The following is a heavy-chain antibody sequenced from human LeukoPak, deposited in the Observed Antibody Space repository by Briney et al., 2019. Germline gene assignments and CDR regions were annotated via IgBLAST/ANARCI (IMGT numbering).Heavy chain of an antibody. D-gene: IGHD2-2*01. Sequence: SETLSLTCAVYGGSFSDYFWGWIRQPPGKGLEWIGEINHSGRTYYSPSLKSRVTISVDTSKNQFSLNLSSVTAADTAVYYCARDVVVVPAAIHYGMDVWGQGTTVTVSS. CDR3: ARDVVVVPAAIHYGMDV. CDR1: GGSFSDYF. CDR2: INHSGRT. V-gene: IGHV4-34*01. J-gene: IGHJ6*02.